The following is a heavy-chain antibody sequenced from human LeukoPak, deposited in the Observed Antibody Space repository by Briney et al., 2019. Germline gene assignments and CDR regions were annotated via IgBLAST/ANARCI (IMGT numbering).Heavy chain of an antibody. CDR2: ISYSGST. V-gene: IGHV4-31*03. CDR3: ARDRSDSSGYYALTY. Sequence: SETLSLTCTVSGASMKSYYWSWIRQHRGKGLEWLGYISYSGSTYYNPSLKSRLTISVDTSKNQFSLRLSSVTAADTAVYYCARDRSDSSGYYALTYWGQGSLVTVSS. D-gene: IGHD3-22*01. CDR1: GASMKSYY. J-gene: IGHJ4*02.